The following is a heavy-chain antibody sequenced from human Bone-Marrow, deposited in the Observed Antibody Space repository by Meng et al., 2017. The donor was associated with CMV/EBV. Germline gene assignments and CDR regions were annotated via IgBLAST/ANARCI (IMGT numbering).Heavy chain of an antibody. CDR2: ISSSSSYI. V-gene: IGHV3-21*01. CDR3: AREGIETTFDY. D-gene: IGHD1-7*01. CDR1: GFTFSSYS. Sequence: ETLSLTCAASGFTFSSYSMNWVRQAPGKGLEWVSSISSSSSYIYYADSVKGRFTISRDNAKNSLYLQMNSLRAEDTAVYYCAREGIETTFDYWGQGTLVTVYS. J-gene: IGHJ4*02.